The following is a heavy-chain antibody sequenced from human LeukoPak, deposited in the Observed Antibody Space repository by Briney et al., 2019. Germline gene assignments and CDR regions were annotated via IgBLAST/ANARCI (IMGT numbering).Heavy chain of an antibody. V-gene: IGHV4-59*12. D-gene: IGHD6-6*01. Sequence: PSETLSLTCTVSGGSISSYYWSWIRQPPGKGLEWIGYIYYSWSTNYNPSLKSRVTISVDTSKNQFSLKLNSVTAADTAVYYCAGELGSIAARWGQGTLVTVSS. CDR1: GGSISSYY. J-gene: IGHJ4*02. CDR3: AGELGSIAAR. CDR2: IYYSWST.